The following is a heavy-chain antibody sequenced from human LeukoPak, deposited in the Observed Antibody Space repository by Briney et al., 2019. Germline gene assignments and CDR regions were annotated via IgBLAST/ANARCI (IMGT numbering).Heavy chain of an antibody. CDR3: AKSHSSSGPYYYYYMDV. V-gene: IGHV3-23*01. Sequence: GGSLRLSCAASGILFSDYVMSWVRQVPGKGLEWVSGISASGGITSYADSVKGRFTISRDNSKNTLYLQMNSLRAEDTAVYYCAKSHSSSGPYYYYYMDVWGKGTTVTISS. J-gene: IGHJ6*03. D-gene: IGHD6-13*01. CDR2: ISASGGIT. CDR1: GILFSDYV.